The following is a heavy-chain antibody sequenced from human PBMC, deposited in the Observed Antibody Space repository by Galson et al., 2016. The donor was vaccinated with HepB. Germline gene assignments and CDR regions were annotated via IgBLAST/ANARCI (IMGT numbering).Heavy chain of an antibody. CDR2: IVVGSGNT. V-gene: IGHV1-58*01. D-gene: IGHD3-16*01. CDR1: GFTFINSA. J-gene: IGHJ6*03. Sequence: SVKVSCKASGFTFINSAVQWVRQARGQRLEWIGWIVVGSGNTNYQQKFQERVTISRDMSTSTVYMELSSLRSEETAVYYGAADELKEITCMNTRCRYYYHYRDGLGGGTTV. CDR3: AADELKEITCMNTRCRYYYHYRDG.